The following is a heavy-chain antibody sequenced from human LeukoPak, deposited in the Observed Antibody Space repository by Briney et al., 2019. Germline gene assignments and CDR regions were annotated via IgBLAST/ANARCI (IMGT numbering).Heavy chain of an antibody. D-gene: IGHD3-16*01. Sequence: PGGSLRLSCAASGFTFSSYWMTWVRQAPGKGLEWVANIKHNGDELNYVDSVEDRFTISRDNAKNSLYLHITGLRDEDTAVYYCARELRTFDSWGQGTLVTVSS. J-gene: IGHJ4*02. V-gene: IGHV3-7*01. CDR2: IKHNGDEL. CDR3: ARELRTFDS. CDR1: GFTFSSYW.